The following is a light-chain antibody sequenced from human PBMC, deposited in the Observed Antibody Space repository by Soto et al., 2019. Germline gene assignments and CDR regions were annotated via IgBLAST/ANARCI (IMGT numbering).Light chain of an antibody. CDR3: QQYGSSRNT. CDR2: GAS. CDR1: LSVDSNY. J-gene: IGKJ4*01. V-gene: IGKV3-20*01. Sequence: EIVLTQSPGTLSLSPGEGATLSCRASLSVDSNYLAWYQKKPGQAPRLLIYGASSRATGIPDRFSGSGSGTDFTLTISRLEPEDFAVYYCQQYGSSRNTFGGGTKVEIK.